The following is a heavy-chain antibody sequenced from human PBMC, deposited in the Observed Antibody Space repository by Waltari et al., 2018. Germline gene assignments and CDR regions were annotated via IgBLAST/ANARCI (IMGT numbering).Heavy chain of an antibody. J-gene: IGHJ4*02. V-gene: IGHV4-30-4*08. D-gene: IGHD1-26*01. CDR2: IYYSGST. CDR3: ARARGLPTALFDY. CDR1: GGSISSGDYY. Sequence: QVQLQESGPGLVKPSQTLSLTCTVSGGSISSGDYYWSWIRQPPGKGLEWIGYIYYSGSTYYNPSLKSRVTRSVDTSKIQFSLKLSSVTAADTAVYYCARARGLPTALFDYWGQGTLVTVSS.